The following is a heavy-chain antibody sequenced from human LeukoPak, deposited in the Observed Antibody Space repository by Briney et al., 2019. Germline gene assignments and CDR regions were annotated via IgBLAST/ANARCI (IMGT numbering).Heavy chain of an antibody. CDR2: IANSGVGT. V-gene: IGHV3-23*01. CDR1: FSNSA. Sequence: GGSLRLSCAASFSNSALSWVRQAPGQGLEWVSTIANSGVGTYYSDSVKGRFTISRDNSRNTLILQMNSLRAGDTAVYYCVKSAGKDGYRDVFDIWGQGTMVTVSS. D-gene: IGHD5-24*01. CDR3: VKSAGKDGYRDVFDI. J-gene: IGHJ3*02.